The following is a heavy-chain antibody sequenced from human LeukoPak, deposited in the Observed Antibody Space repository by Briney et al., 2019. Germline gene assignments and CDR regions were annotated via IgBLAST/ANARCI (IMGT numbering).Heavy chain of an antibody. CDR1: GFTFPTYG. CDR2: IYFDGSKK. V-gene: IGHV3-33*03. Sequence: GSLLLSCLASGFTFPTYGMHWVRQAPGKGLEWVALIYFDGSKKYYADSVKGRFTISRDNPNNTLYLEMNRLRVEDTAIYYCAKTTIAAVGAHFDHWGQGDLVTVSS. CDR3: AKTTIAAVGAHFDH. D-gene: IGHD6-13*01. J-gene: IGHJ4*02.